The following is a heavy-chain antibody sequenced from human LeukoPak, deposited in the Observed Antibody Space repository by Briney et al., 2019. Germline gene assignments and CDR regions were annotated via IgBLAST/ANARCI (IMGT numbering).Heavy chain of an antibody. CDR2: ITDIGKNT. D-gene: IGHD2-8*02. V-gene: IGHV3-23*01. CDR1: GFTFGNYA. CDR3: AKATQRYCTGGTCYPLDY. Sequence: GGSLRLSCAASGFTFGNYAMAWVRHSPGKGLEWVSCITDIGKNTYHTDSVKGRFTISRNNSKNTLSLQMNSLRVEDTAVYYCAKATQRYCTGGTCYPLDYWGQGTLVTVSS. J-gene: IGHJ4*02.